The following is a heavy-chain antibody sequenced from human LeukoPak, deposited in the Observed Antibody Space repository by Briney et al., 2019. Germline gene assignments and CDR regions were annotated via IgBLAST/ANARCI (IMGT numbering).Heavy chain of an antibody. J-gene: IGHJ5*02. CDR1: GGSISNYY. CDR2: IYYSGTT. V-gene: IGHV4-59*01. Sequence: KPSETLSLTCTVSGGSISNYYWNWIRQPPGKGLEWIGYIYYSGTTNYNPSLKSRVSMSVDTSKNQFSLKLSSVTAADTAVYYCARSMRGAVAGGNWFDPWGQGTLVTVSS. CDR3: ARSMRGAVAGGNWFDP. D-gene: IGHD6-19*01.